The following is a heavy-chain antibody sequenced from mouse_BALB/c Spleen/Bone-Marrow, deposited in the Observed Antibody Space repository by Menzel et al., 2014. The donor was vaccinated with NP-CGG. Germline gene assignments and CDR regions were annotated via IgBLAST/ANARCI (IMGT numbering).Heavy chain of an antibody. CDR2: TSSGGSYT. V-gene: IGHV5-6-4*01. D-gene: IGHD2-4*01. CDR3: TRDDYDGARFAY. Sequence: DVKLVESGGGLVKPGGSLKLSCAASGFTFSSYTMSWVRQTPEKRLEWVATTSSGGSYTYYPDSVKGRFTISRDNAKNTLYLQMSSLKSEDTAMYYCTRDDYDGARFAYWGQGTLVAVSA. J-gene: IGHJ3*01. CDR1: GFTFSSYT.